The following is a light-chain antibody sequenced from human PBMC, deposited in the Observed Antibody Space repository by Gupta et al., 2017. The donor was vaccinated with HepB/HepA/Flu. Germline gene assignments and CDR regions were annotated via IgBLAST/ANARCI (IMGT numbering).Light chain of an antibody. Sequence: QLVLTQSPSASASLGASVKLTCTLSSGHSSSAIAWHQQQPEKGPRYLMKLNSDGSHSKGDGIPDRFSGSSSGAERYLTISSLQAEDEDDYYCQTGGTGIVVFGGGTKLTVL. J-gene: IGLJ2*01. CDR1: SGHSSSA. CDR3: QTGGTGIVV. V-gene: IGLV4-69*01. CDR2: LNSDGSH.